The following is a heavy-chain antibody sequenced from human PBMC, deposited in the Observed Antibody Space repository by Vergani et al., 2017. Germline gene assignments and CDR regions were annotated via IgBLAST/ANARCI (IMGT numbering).Heavy chain of an antibody. D-gene: IGHD2-2*01. J-gene: IGHJ3*02. CDR3: ARLAFIVVVPAATVDAFDI. Sequence: QLQLQESGPGLVKPSETLSLTCTVSGGSISSSSYYWGWIRQPPGKGLEWIGSIYYSGSTYYNPSLKSRVTISVDTSKNQFSLKLSSVTAAGTAVYYCARLAFIVVVPAATVDAFDIWGQGTMVTVSS. CDR1: GGSISSSSYY. CDR2: IYYSGST. V-gene: IGHV4-39*01.